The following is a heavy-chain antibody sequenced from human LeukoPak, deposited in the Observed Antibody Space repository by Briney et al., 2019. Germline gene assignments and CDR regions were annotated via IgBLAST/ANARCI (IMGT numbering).Heavy chain of an antibody. CDR1: GFTFSSYG. V-gene: IGHV3-30*18. Sequence: PGGSLRLSCAASGFTFSSYGMHWVRQPPGKGLEWVAVISYDGSNKYYADSVKGRFTISRDNSKNTLYLQMNSLRAEDTAVYFCAKDGGFKDKGLQGDVINYWGQGTLVTVSS. CDR3: AKDGGFKDKGLQGDVINY. D-gene: IGHD3-16*01. J-gene: IGHJ4*02. CDR2: ISYDGSNK.